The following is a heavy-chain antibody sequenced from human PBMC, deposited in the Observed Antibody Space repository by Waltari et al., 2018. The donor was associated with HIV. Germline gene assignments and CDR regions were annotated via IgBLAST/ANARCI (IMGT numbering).Heavy chain of an antibody. D-gene: IGHD5-18*01. J-gene: IGHJ3*02. CDR1: SGSISSSTYY. V-gene: IGHV4-39*01. CDR3: ARHSFYGIQLWLPEFPQSALDI. Sequence: QLQLQESGPGLVKPSETLSLTCTVSSGSISSSTYYWGWIRQPPGKGLEWIGSIYYSGTTFYKSSLRSRVTISVDTSKNQFSLKLGSVTAADTAVYYCARHSFYGIQLWLPEFPQSALDIWGQGTMVTVSS. CDR2: IYYSGTT.